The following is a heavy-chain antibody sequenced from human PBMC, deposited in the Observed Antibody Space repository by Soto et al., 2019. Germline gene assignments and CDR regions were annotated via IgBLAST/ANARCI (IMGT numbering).Heavy chain of an antibody. D-gene: IGHD3-3*01. CDR3: AKDSWAIFGVPAGEYYAMDV. CDR2: ISYYGTNE. J-gene: IGHJ6*02. Sequence: PGGSMRLSCEASGFTFSGYGMHWVRQAPGKGLEWVAVISYYGTNEYYEDSVKGRFTISRDNSKNTVYLQMNDLRVEDAAEYFCAKDSWAIFGVPAGEYYAMDVWGQGTTVTVSS. CDR1: GFTFSGYG. V-gene: IGHV3-30*18.